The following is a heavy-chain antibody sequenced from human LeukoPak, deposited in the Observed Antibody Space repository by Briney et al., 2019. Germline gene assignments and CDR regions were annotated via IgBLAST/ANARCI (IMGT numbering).Heavy chain of an antibody. D-gene: IGHD6-13*01. CDR2: IIPIFGTA. CDR1: GGTFSSYG. J-gene: IGHJ4*02. CDR3: ARGHHSSSWHS. Sequence: SSAKVSCKASGGTFSSYGISWVRQAPGQGLEWMGWIIPIFGTANYAQKFQGRVTITTDESTSTAYMELSSLRSEDTAVYYCARGHHSSSWHSWGQGTLVTVSS. V-gene: IGHV1-69*05.